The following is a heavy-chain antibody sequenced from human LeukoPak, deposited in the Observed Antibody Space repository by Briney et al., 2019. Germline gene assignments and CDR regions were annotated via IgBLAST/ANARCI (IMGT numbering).Heavy chain of an antibody. CDR3: GYSYGYLDY. D-gene: IGHD5-18*01. V-gene: IGHV3-15*01. CDR1: GLTFRNAW. J-gene: IGHJ4*02. Sequence: GGSLRLSCAASGLTFRNAWMSWVRQAPGKGLEWVGRIKSKSDGGTTDYAAPVKGRFTISRDDSKNTLYLQMNSLKTEDTAVYYCGYSYGYLDYWGQGTLVSVSS. CDR2: IKSKSDGGTT.